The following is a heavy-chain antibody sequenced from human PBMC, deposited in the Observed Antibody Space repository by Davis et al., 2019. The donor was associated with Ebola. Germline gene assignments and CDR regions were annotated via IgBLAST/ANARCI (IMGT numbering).Heavy chain of an antibody. D-gene: IGHD1-26*01. CDR2: ISGSGRTT. CDR3: AKARAMGTTTYFDS. J-gene: IGHJ4*02. CDR1: GFTFIDYG. V-gene: IGHV3-23*01. Sequence: GESLKISCAASGFTFIDYGMSWVRQAPGRGLEWVTTISGSGRTTSFVESVKGRFTISRDKSKKMVDLEMNNLRAEDTATYYCAKARAMGTTTYFDSWGQGTLVTVSS.